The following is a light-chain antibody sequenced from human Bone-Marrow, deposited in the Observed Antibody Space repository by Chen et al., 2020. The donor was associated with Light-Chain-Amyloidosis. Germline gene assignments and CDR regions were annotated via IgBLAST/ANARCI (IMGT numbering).Light chain of an antibody. V-gene: IGLV3-25*03. CDR3: QSADSSGTYEVI. Sequence: SYELTQPPSVSVSPGQTARITCSGDDLPTKYAYWYQQKPGQAPVLVIHRDTERPSGISERFSCSSSGTTATLTINGVQATDEADYHCQSADSSGTYEVIFGGGTKLTVL. CDR2: RDT. CDR1: DLPTKY. J-gene: IGLJ2*01.